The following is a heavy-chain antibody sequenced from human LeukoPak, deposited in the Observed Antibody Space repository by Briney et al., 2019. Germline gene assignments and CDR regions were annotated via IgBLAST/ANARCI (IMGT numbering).Heavy chain of an antibody. Sequence: HPGGSLRLSCAASGFTFSSYGMHWVRQAPGKGLEWVAFIRYDGSNKYYADSVKGRFTISRDNSKNTLYLQMNSLRPEDTAVYYCAKDLRRYYYGSGSYLFDYWGQGTLVTVSS. CDR3: AKDLRRYYYGSGSYLFDY. V-gene: IGHV3-30*02. J-gene: IGHJ4*02. D-gene: IGHD3-10*01. CDR2: IRYDGSNK. CDR1: GFTFSSYG.